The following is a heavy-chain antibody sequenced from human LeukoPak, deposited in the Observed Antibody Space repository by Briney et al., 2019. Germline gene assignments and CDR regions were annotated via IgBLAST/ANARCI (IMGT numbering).Heavy chain of an antibody. CDR3: AKKRIAAAGRNDFDY. CDR1: GFTFSSYA. Sequence: GGSLRLSCAASGFTFSSYAVSWVRQAPGKGLEWVSLISGSASLTYYADSVKGRFTISRDNSKNTVYLQMNSLRVEDTAVYHCAKKRIAAAGRNDFDYWGQGTLVTVSS. J-gene: IGHJ4*02. D-gene: IGHD6-13*01. CDR2: ISGSASLT. V-gene: IGHV3-23*01.